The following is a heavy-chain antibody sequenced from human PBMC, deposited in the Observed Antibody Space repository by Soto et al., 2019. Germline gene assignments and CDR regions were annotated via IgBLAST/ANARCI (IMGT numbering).Heavy chain of an antibody. V-gene: IGHV3-49*04. J-gene: IGHJ4*02. CDR1: GFTFNDYT. D-gene: IGHD2-8*01. CDR3: TAGKLYPSLDFDY. CDR2: IRSKAYGGTT. Sequence: GGSLRLSCTASGFTFNDYTLSWVRQAPGRGLEWVGFIRSKAYGGTTEYAASVKGRFTISRDDSKSIAYLQMNSLKTEDTAVYYCTAGKLYPSLDFDYWGQGTLVTVSS.